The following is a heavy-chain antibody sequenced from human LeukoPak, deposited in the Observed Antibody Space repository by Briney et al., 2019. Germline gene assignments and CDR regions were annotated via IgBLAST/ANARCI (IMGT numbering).Heavy chain of an antibody. Sequence: SETLSLTCTVSRGTIRNDNYFWAWIRQPPGKAPEWIATIFYSGITYYNPSLQSRVSIFVDTSKDQFSLRLTSVTAADTAVYYCASFIAARTIDYWGQGTLVTVSS. D-gene: IGHD6-6*01. CDR2: IFYSGIT. V-gene: IGHV4-39*01. J-gene: IGHJ4*02. CDR3: ASFIAARTIDY. CDR1: RGTIRNDNYF.